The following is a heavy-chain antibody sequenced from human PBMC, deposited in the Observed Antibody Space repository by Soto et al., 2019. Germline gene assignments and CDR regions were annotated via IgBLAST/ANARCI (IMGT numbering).Heavy chain of an antibody. D-gene: IGHD1-26*01. CDR1: GFTFTKAY. Sequence: EVQLVESGGGLVEPGGSIRLSCVDSGFTFTKAYMTWVRQAPGKGLEWVGRIKGSHAGGTTDYATSVKGRFTISRDDSKNTLYLQMNSLKTEDTSVYYCATEGGYPGSNLYGAYWGQGTLVTVSS. V-gene: IGHV3-15*01. CDR3: ATEGGYPGSNLYGAY. J-gene: IGHJ4*02. CDR2: IKGSHAGGTT.